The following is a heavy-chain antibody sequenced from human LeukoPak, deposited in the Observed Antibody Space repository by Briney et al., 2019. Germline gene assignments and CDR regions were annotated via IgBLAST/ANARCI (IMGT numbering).Heavy chain of an antibody. CDR1: GDSINSYH. CDR2: IHMSGST. Sequence: SATLSLTCTVSGDSINSYHWSWIRQPAGKGLEWIGRIHMSGSTNYNPSLRSRVAISMDNSKNHFSLKLKSGTAADTAVYYCARDDSSRDDSGGYHYWGQGTLVTISS. V-gene: IGHV4-4*07. J-gene: IGHJ4*02. D-gene: IGHD3-22*01. CDR3: ARDDSSRDDSGGYHY.